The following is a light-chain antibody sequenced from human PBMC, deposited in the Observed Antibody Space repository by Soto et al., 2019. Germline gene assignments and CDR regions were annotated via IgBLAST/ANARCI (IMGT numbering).Light chain of an antibody. CDR2: DAS. J-gene: IGKJ4*01. Sequence: EIVLTQSPATLSLSPGERATLSCRASQSINRHLDWYRQKPGQAPRLLIYDASNRATGIPARFSGSGSGTDFTLTISSLEPEDFGVYFCQQRSNWPPVTFGGGTKVEIK. CDR3: QQRSNWPPVT. CDR1: QSINRH. V-gene: IGKV3-11*01.